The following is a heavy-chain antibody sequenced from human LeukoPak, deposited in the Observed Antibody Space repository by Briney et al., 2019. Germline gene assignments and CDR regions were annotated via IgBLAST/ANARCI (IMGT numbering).Heavy chain of an antibody. J-gene: IGHJ5*02. CDR3: ARGFGDWGLSWFDP. V-gene: IGHV4-61*01. CDR1: GGSVSSGSYY. Sequence: SETLSLTCTVSGGSVSSGSYYWSWIRHPPGKGLVWIGYIYYSGSAKYNPSLKSRVTISVDTSKNQFSLKLTSVTAADTAVYYCARGFGDWGLSWFDPWGQGTLVTVSS. D-gene: IGHD3-10*01. CDR2: IYYSGSA.